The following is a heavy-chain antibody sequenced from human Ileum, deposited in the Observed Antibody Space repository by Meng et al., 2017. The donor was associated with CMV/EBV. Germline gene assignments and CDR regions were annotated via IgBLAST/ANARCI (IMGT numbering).Heavy chain of an antibody. V-gene: IGHV3-23*01. CDR3: AKDFGSSWYPVWWN. CDR1: GFTFSSYA. D-gene: IGHD6-13*01. CDR2: VTASGGGA. J-gene: IGHJ1*01. Sequence: EVQLLESGGGLVQPGESLRLSWVASGFTFSSYAMSWVRQPPGRGLEWVSSVTASGGGAYYADSVKGRFTISRDNSKNTLYLQMNSLRAEDTAVYYCAKDFGSSWYPVWWNWGQGTLGTVAS.